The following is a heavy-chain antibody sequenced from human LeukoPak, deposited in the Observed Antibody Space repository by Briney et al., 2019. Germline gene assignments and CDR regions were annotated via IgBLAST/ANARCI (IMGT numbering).Heavy chain of an antibody. CDR2: ISWNSGSI. V-gene: IGHV3-9*01. D-gene: IGHD3-9*01. J-gene: IGHJ3*02. CDR1: GFTFDDYA. CDR3: AKADRYYDILTGYQSRDAFDI. Sequence: PGGSLRLSCAASGFTFDDYAMHWVRQAPGKGLEWVSGISWNSGSIGYADSVKGRFTISRDNAKNSLYLQMNSLRAEDTALYYFAKADRYYDILTGYQSRDAFDIWGQGTMVTVSS.